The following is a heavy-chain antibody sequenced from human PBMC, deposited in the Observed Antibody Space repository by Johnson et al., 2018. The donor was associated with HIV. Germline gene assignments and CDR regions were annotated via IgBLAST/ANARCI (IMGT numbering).Heavy chain of an antibody. J-gene: IGHJ3*02. V-gene: IGHV3-30-3*01. Sequence: QVQLMESGGGVVQPGRFLRLSCAASGFTFSTYAMHWVRQAPGKGLEWVAVISYDGSKKYYADFVKGLFTISRDNSKTTLYLQTNSLRAEDTAVYYCARDRRKYYDRSGYPDYDAFDIWGQGTMVTVSS. CDR2: ISYDGSKK. CDR1: GFTFSTYA. CDR3: ARDRRKYYDRSGYPDYDAFDI. D-gene: IGHD3-22*01.